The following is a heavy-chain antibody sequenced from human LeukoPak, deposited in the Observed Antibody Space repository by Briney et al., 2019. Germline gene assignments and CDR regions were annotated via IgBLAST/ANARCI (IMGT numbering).Heavy chain of an antibody. D-gene: IGHD3-10*01. V-gene: IGHV4-34*01. J-gene: IGHJ4*02. CDR2: INHSGST. CDR3: ARAGFGLAPLRGTPFDY. CDR1: GGSFSGYY. Sequence: PSETLSLTCAVYGGSFSGYYRSWIRQSPGKGLEWIGEINHSGSTNYNPSLKSRVTISVDTSKNQFSLKLSSVTAADTAVYYCARAGFGLAPLRGTPFDYWGQGTLVTVSS.